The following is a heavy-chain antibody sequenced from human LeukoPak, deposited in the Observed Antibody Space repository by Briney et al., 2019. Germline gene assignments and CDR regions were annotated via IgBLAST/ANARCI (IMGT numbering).Heavy chain of an antibody. J-gene: IGHJ4*02. D-gene: IGHD3-22*01. CDR3: ARDPGYYVVQYYFDS. CDR2: INSKSGDT. V-gene: IGHV1-2*02. CDR1: GYTFTDYY. Sequence: ASVKVSCKTSGYTFTDYYIHWVRQAPGQGLEWMGWINSKSGDTNYAQTFQDRVTMTRDTSINTAYMDLSGLRTDDTAVFFCARDPGYYVVQYYFDSWGQGTLVTVSS.